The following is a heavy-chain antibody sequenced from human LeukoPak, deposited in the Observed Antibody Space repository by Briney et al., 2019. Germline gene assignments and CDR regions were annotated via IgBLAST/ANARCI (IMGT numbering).Heavy chain of an antibody. Sequence: SETLSLTCTVSGGSISSYYWSWIRQPPGKGLEWIGYIYYSGSTNYNPSLKSRVTISVDTSKNQFSLKLSSVTAADTAVYYCARAPLSLYGSGSFDYWGQGTLVTVSS. CDR2: IYYSGST. CDR1: GGSISSYY. D-gene: IGHD3-10*01. J-gene: IGHJ4*02. CDR3: ARAPLSLYGSGSFDY. V-gene: IGHV4-59*01.